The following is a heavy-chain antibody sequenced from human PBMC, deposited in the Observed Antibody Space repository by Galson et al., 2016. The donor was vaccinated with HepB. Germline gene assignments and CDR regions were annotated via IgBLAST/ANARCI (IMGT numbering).Heavy chain of an antibody. CDR2: ISHDGNKK. D-gene: IGHD6-19*01. Sequence: SLRLSCAASGFTFKTYVMYWVRQAPGRGLEWVAAISHDGNKKYFADSVKGRFTVSRDNSMNTLFLQMSSLRVDDTAVYYCARGDPWYSSGWGPDHSGQGTLVSVSS. V-gene: IGHV3-33*01. CDR1: GFTFKTYV. CDR3: ARGDPWYSSGWGPDH. J-gene: IGHJ4*02.